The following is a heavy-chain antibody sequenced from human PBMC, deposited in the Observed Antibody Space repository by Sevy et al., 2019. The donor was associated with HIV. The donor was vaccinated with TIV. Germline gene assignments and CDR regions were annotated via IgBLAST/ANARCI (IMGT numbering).Heavy chain of an antibody. CDR2: IKQDGSEK. CDR3: ASDFTAYYYDSSGYYVDY. J-gene: IGHJ4*02. Sequence: GGSLRLSCAASGFTFSSYWMSWVRQAPGKGLEWVANIKQDGSEKYYVDSVKGRLTISRDNAKNALYLQMNSLRAEDTAVYCCASDFTAYYYDSSGYYVDYWGQGTLVTVSS. V-gene: IGHV3-7*03. CDR1: GFTFSSYW. D-gene: IGHD3-22*01.